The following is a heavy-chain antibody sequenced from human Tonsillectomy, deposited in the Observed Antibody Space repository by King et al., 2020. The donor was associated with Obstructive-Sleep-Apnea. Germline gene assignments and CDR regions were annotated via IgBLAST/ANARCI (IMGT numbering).Heavy chain of an antibody. CDR1: GDSISSGYYS. CDR3: ARGLHYYDSTKTFDI. V-gene: IGHV4-30-2*01. D-gene: IGHD3-22*01. CDR2: IYHTGGT. Sequence: LQLQESGSGLVKPSQTLSLTCAVSGDSISSGYYSWTWIRQPPGKGLEGIGYIYHTGGTYYNPSLKSRVTISVDRSKNQFSLKRTSVTAADTAVYYCARGLHYYDSTKTFDIWGQGTMVTVSS. J-gene: IGHJ3*02.